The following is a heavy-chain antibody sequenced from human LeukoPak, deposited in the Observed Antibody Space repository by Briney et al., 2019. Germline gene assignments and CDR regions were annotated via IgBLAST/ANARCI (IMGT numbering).Heavy chain of an antibody. CDR2: INSNSGDS. J-gene: IGHJ4*02. CDR1: GYTFTAYY. D-gene: IGHD3-10*01. CDR3: ARVVGSGSYLH. Sequence: ASVKVSCKASGYTFTAYYIHWVRQAPGQGLEWMGWINSNSGDSHYVEKFQGRVTMTRDTSISTAYMELSRLRSDDTAVYYCARVVGSGSYLHWGQGTLVTVSS. V-gene: IGHV1-2*02.